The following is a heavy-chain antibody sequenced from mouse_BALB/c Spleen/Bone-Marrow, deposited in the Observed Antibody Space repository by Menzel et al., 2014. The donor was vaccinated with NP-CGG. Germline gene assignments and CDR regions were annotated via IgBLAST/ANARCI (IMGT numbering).Heavy chain of an antibody. Sequence: EVKLMESGPSLVKPSQTLSLTCSVTGDSIXSGYWNWIRKFPGNKLEYMGYISYSGNTYYNPSLKSRISITRDTSKNQYYLQLNSVTTEDTATYYCATYDGYCFDHWGQGTTLTVSS. V-gene: IGHV3-8*02. CDR2: ISYSGNT. D-gene: IGHD2-3*01. J-gene: IGHJ2*01. CDR3: ATYDGYCFDH. CDR1: GDSIXSGY.